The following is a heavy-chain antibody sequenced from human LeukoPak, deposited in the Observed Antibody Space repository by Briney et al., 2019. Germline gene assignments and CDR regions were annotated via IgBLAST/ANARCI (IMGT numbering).Heavy chain of an antibody. CDR2: INHSGST. D-gene: IGHD6-13*01. V-gene: IGHV4-34*01. CDR1: GGSFSGYY. CDR3: AGIAAAGY. J-gene: IGHJ4*02. Sequence: PSETLSLTCAVYGGSFSGYYWSWIRQPPGKGLEWIGEINHSGSTNYNPSLKSRVTISVDTSKNQFSLKLSSVTAADTAVYYCAGIAAAGYWGQGTLVTVSS.